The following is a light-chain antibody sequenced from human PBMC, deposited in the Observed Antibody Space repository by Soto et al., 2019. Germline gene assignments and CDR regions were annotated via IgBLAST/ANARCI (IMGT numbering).Light chain of an antibody. CDR2: AAS. V-gene: IGKV1-9*01. CDR3: QQVKSYPWT. J-gene: IGKJ1*01. Sequence: DIQLTQSPSFLTASVGDRVTIPCQASQGISSFLAWYQQKPGKAPRLLIYAASTLQSGVPSRFSGSGSGTEFTLTISSLQPEDFATYYCQQVKSYPWTFGQGTKVEIK. CDR1: QGISSF.